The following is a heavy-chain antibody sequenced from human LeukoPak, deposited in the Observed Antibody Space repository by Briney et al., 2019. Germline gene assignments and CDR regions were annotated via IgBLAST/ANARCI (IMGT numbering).Heavy chain of an antibody. J-gene: IGHJ3*02. V-gene: IGHV3-74*01. CDR3: ARAETWGAFDI. Sequence: GGSLRLSCSASGFTFNSYAMTWVRQAPGKGLVWVSRINSDGSSTSYADSVKGRFTISRDNAKNTLYLQMNSLRAEDTAVYYCARAETWGAFDIWGQGTMVTVSS. D-gene: IGHD7-27*01. CDR1: GFTFNSYA. CDR2: INSDGSST.